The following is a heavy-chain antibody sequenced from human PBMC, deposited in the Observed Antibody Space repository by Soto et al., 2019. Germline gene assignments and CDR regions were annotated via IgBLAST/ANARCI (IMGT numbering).Heavy chain of an antibody. V-gene: IGHV1-69*13. CDR2: IIPIFGTA. Sequence: SVKVSCKASGGTFSSYAISWVRQAPGQGLEWMGGIIPIFGTANYAQKFQGRVTITADESTSTAYMELSSLRSEDTAVYYCARRGFPAGIAAAGYYFDYWGQGTLVTVSS. D-gene: IGHD6-13*01. CDR1: GGTFSSYA. J-gene: IGHJ4*02. CDR3: ARRGFPAGIAAAGYYFDY.